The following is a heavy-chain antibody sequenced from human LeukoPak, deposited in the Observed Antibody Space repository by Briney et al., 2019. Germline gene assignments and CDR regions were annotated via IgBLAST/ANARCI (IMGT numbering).Heavy chain of an antibody. CDR1: GFTFSNYN. CDR3: ARRGLPDV. D-gene: IGHD2-15*01. CDR2: IDAAGDT. Sequence: GGSLRLSCAASGFTFSNYNMHWVRQVTGKGLEWVSSIDAAGDTSYPVSVKGRFTISRENAKNSLYLQMNSLRVEDTAVYYCARRGLPDVWGKGTTVTVSS. J-gene: IGHJ6*03. V-gene: IGHV3-13*01.